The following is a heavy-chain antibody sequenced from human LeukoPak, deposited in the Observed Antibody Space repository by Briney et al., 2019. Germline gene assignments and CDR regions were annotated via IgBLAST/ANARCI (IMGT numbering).Heavy chain of an antibody. D-gene: IGHD4-23*01. V-gene: IGHV3-30*03. J-gene: IGHJ4*02. Sequence: GGSLRLSCAASGFTFSSSGMHWVRQAPGKGLEWVAVISYDGSNKYYADSVKGRFTFSRDNSKNTLYLQMNSLRVEDTAVYYCARGRPHGNDYWGQGTLVTVSS. CDR1: GFTFSSSG. CDR2: ISYDGSNK. CDR3: ARGRPHGNDY.